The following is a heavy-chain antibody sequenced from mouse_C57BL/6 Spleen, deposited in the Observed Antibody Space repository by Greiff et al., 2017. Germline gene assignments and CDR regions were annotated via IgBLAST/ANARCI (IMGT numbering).Heavy chain of an antibody. D-gene: IGHD2-13*01. CDR1: GYSFTSYW. CDR3: ARWDYRGYFDV. V-gene: IGHV1-82*01. CDR2: IYPGDGDT. Sequence: QVQLQQSGPELVKPGASVKMSCKASGYSFTSYWMNWVKQRPGKGLEWIGRIYPGDGDTNYNRKFKGKATLTADKSSSTAYMQLSSLTSEDSAVYFCARWDYRGYFDVWGTGTTVTVSS. J-gene: IGHJ1*03.